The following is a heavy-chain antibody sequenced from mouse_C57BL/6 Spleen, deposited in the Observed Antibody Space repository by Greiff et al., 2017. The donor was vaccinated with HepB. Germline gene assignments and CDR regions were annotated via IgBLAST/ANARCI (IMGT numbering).Heavy chain of an antibody. J-gene: IGHJ4*01. CDR1: GYSFTDYN. D-gene: IGHD2-4*01. Sequence: EVHLVESGPELVKPGASVKISCKASGYSFTDYNMNWVKQSNGKSLEWIGVINPNYGTTSYNQKFKGKATLTVDQSSSTAYMQLNSLTSEDSAVYYCARERYYDYDEAMDYWGQGTSVTVSS. V-gene: IGHV1-39*01. CDR2: INPNYGTT. CDR3: ARERYYDYDEAMDY.